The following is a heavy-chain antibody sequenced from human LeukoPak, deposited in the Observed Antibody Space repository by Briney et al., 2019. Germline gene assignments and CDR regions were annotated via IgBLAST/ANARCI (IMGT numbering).Heavy chain of an antibody. CDR2: ISSSGSTI. D-gene: IGHD3-22*01. V-gene: IGHV3-11*01. CDR1: GFTFSDYY. CDR3: AREKRTYYYDSSGYYYEDDY. J-gene: IGHJ4*02. Sequence: GGSLRLSCAASGFTFSDYYMSWIRQAPGKGLEWVSYISSSGSTIYYADSVKGRFTISRDNAKSSLYLQMNSLRAEDTAVYYCAREKRTYYYDSSGYYYEDDYWGQGTLVTVSS.